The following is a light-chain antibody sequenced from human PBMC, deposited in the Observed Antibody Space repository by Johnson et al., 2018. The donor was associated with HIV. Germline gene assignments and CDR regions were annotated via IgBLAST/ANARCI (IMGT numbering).Light chain of an antibody. CDR2: DNN. CDR1: SSNIVNNS. J-gene: IGLJ1*01. V-gene: IGLV1-51*01. CDR3: GAWDSGLRPGGV. Sequence: QSVLSQPPSVSAAPGQKVTISCSGSSSNIVNNSVSLYQQLPGTAPKLLIYDNNKRPSGIPDRFSGSKSGMSATLDITGLQTGDAADYYCGAWDSGLRPGGVFGHGTKVSVL.